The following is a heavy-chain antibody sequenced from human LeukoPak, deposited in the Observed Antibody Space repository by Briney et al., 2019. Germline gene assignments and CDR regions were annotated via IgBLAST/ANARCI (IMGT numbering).Heavy chain of an antibody. D-gene: IGHD2-2*01. CDR2: ISGSGGTT. Sequence: PGGSLRLSCAASGFTFTSYAMSWVRQAPGKGLEWVSAISGSGGTTYYADSVKGRFTIPRDNSQNTLYLQMNSLRAEDTAVYYCAKRTECSSTSCPPYYYYGMDVWGKGTTVTVSS. J-gene: IGHJ6*04. V-gene: IGHV3-23*01. CDR3: AKRTECSSTSCPPYYYYGMDV. CDR1: GFTFTSYA.